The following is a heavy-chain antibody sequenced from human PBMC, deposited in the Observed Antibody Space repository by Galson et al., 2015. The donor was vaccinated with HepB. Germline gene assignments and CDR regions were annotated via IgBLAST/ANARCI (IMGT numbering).Heavy chain of an antibody. CDR1: GFTFSDYY. CDR3: ARDFGGYYYYYGMDV. Sequence: SLRLSCAASGFTFSDYYMSWIRQAPGKGLEWVSYISSSSSYTNYADSVKGRFTISRDNAKNSLYLQMNSLRAEDTAVYYCARDFGGYYYYYGMDVWGQGTTVTVSS. J-gene: IGHJ6*02. D-gene: IGHD3-16*01. CDR2: ISSSSSYT. V-gene: IGHV3-11*06.